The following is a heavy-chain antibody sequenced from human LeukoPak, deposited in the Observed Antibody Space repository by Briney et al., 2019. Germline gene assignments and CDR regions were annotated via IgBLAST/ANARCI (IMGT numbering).Heavy chain of an antibody. V-gene: IGHV4-34*01. CDR1: GGSFSGYY. D-gene: IGHD6-13*01. J-gene: IGHJ4*02. CDR3: ARRRFPSNRIAAAGLPKYYFDY. CDR2: INHSGST. Sequence: SETLSLTCAVYGGSFSGYYWSWIRQPPGKGLEWIGEINHSGSTNYNPSLKSRVTISVDTSKNQFSLKLSSVTAADTAVYYCARRRFPSNRIAAAGLPKYYFDYWGQGTLVTVSS.